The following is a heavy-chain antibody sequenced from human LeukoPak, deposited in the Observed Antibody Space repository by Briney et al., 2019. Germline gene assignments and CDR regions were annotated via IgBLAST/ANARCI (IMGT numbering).Heavy chain of an antibody. CDR2: MSTYNGNT. Sequence: ASVRVSCTASGYSFTRYDISWGRQAPGQGVEGMGWMSTYNGNTDYAQTLQGRVTITTDKSTRTASMELRSLTSDDSAVYYCARAYYCSGSYHWFDPWGQGTLVTVSS. V-gene: IGHV1-18*04. CDR1: GYSFTRYD. CDR3: ARAYYCSGSYHWFDP. J-gene: IGHJ5*02. D-gene: IGHD3-10*01.